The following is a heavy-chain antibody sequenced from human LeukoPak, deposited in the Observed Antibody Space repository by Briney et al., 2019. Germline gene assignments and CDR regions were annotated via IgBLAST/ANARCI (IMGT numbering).Heavy chain of an antibody. CDR3: ARGVRIVVVPAAQRWFDP. CDR1: GGSFSGYY. CDR2: INHSGST. D-gene: IGHD2-2*01. V-gene: IGHV4-34*01. J-gene: IGHJ5*02. Sequence: SETLSLTCAVYGGSFSGYYWSWIRQPPGRGLEWIGEINHSGSTNYNPSLKSRVTISVDTSKNQFSLKLSSVTAADTAVYYCARGVRIVVVPAAQRWFDPWGQGTLVTVSS.